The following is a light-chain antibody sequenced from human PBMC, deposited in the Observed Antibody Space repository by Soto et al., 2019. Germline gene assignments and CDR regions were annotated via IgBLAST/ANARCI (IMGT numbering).Light chain of an antibody. Sequence: EIVLTQSPATLSLSPGERATLSCRASQSVRNYLAWYQQKPGQIPRLLIYDTSNRATDVPARFSGSGSGTDFTLTISSLEPEDFAVYFCQQRSNWPLTFGPGTKVDIK. CDR2: DTS. CDR1: QSVRNY. J-gene: IGKJ3*01. CDR3: QQRSNWPLT. V-gene: IGKV3-11*01.